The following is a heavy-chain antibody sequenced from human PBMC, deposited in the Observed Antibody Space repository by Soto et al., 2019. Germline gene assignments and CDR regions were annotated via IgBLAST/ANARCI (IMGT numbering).Heavy chain of an antibody. CDR3: AKALVPALTAKFGY. V-gene: IGHV3-23*01. CDR1: GFIFNNYA. D-gene: IGHD5-18*01. CDR2: VTASGGGT. J-gene: IGHJ4*02. Sequence: LRLSCAASGFIFNNYAMTWVRQAPGKGLEWVSTVTASGGGTFYANSVKGRFTISRDNSRNTLHLQMSSLRVEDTALYYCAKALVPALTAKFGYWGQGTLVTVSS.